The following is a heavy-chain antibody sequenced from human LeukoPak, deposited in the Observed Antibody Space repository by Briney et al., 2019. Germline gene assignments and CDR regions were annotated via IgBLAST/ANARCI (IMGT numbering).Heavy chain of an antibody. CDR3: AKDRFVVVPAASNYYYYGMDV. V-gene: IGHV3-30*18. J-gene: IGHJ6*02. CDR2: ISYDGSNK. Sequence: GRCLRLSCAASGFTFSSYGMHWVRQAPGKGLEWVAVISYDGSNKYYADSVKGRFTISRDNSKNTLYLQMNSLRAEDTAVYYCAKDRFVVVPAASNYYYYGMDVWGQGTTVTVSS. D-gene: IGHD2-2*01. CDR1: GFTFSSYG.